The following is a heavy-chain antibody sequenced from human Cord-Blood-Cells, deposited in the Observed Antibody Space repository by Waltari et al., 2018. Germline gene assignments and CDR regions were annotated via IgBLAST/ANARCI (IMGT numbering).Heavy chain of an antibody. CDR3: AKAYCGGDCYWYFDL. Sequence: EVQLVESGGGLVQPGGSLRLSCAASGFPFSSYWMSWVRQAPGKGLEWVANIKQDGSEKYYVDSVKGRFTISRDNAKNSLYLQMNSLRAEDTAVYYCAKAYCGGDCYWYFDLWGRGTLVTVSS. D-gene: IGHD2-21*01. CDR2: IKQDGSEK. J-gene: IGHJ2*01. V-gene: IGHV3-7*01. CDR1: GFPFSSYW.